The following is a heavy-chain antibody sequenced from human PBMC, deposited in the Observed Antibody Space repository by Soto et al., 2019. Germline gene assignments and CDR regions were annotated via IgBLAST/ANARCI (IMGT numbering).Heavy chain of an antibody. J-gene: IGHJ6*03. D-gene: IGHD3-3*01. CDR2: IIPILGIA. CDR1: GGTFSSYT. Sequence: RASVKVSCKASGGTFSSYTISWVRQAPGQGLEWMGRIIPILGIANYAQKFQGRVTITADKSTSTAYMELSSLRSEDTAVYYCANSITIFGVVSNANYDMDVWGKGTTVTVSS. CDR3: ANSITIFGVVSNANYDMDV. V-gene: IGHV1-69*02.